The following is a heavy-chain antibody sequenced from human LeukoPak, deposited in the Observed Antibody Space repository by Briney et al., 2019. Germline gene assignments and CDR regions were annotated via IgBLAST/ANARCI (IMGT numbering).Heavy chain of an antibody. Sequence: GASVKVSCKASGHTFTGYYMHWVRQAPGQGLEWMGWINPNSGGTNYAQKFQGRVTMTRDTSISTAYMELSRLRSDDTAVYYCARAPYGVVTHDAFDIWGQGTMVTVSS. J-gene: IGHJ3*02. CDR3: ARAPYGVVTHDAFDI. CDR2: INPNSGGT. CDR1: GHTFTGYY. V-gene: IGHV1-2*02. D-gene: IGHD4-23*01.